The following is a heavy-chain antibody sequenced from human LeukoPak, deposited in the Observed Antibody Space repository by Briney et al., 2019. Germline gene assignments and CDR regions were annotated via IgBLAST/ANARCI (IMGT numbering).Heavy chain of an antibody. CDR1: GGSLSGYY. V-gene: IGHV4-34*01. CDR2: INHSGST. D-gene: IGHD3-3*01. CDR3: ASRTHYDFWSGYYYYMDV. J-gene: IGHJ6*03. Sequence: SETLSLTCAVYGGSLSGYYWSWIPQPPGKGLEWIGEINHSGSTNYNPSLKSRVTISVDTSKNQFSLKLSSVTAADTAVYYCASRTHYDFWSGYYYYMDVWGKGTTVTVSS.